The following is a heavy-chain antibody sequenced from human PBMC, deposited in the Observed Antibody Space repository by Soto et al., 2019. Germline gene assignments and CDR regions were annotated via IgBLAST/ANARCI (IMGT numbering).Heavy chain of an antibody. CDR2: IYQSGIT. J-gene: IGHJ6*02. D-gene: IGHD3-22*01. V-gene: IGHV4-4*02. CDR1: GDSVSRSTW. Sequence: QVQLEESGPGLVKASGTLSLTCTVSGDSVSRSTWWSWVRQTPEKGLEWIGEIYQSGITHYSPSLKSRVAISIEKSKNQFSLKMTSATAADTAVYYCARDGHYDSSGIMDVWGQGTSVTVS. CDR3: ARDGHYDSSGIMDV.